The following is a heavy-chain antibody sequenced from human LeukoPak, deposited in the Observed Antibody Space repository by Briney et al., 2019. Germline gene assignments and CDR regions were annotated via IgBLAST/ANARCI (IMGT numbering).Heavy chain of an antibody. D-gene: IGHD2-2*01. J-gene: IGHJ5*02. CDR2: IYYSGST. CDR3: ARHVAAAMAEEWFDP. V-gene: IGHV4-39*01. CDR1: GGSISSSSYY. Sequence: PSETLSLTCTVSGGSISSSSYYWGWIRQPPGKGLEWIGSIYYSGSTYYNPSLKSRVTISVDTSKNQFSLKLSSVTAADTAVYYCARHVAAAMAEEWFDPWGQGTLVTVSS.